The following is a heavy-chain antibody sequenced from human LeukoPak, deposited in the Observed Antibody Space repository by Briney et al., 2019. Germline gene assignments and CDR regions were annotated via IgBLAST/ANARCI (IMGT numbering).Heavy chain of an antibody. Sequence: GGSLRLSCATSGFNFDVYGMSWVRQAPGMGLEWVSSINWNGERIGVAESVEGRFTISRDNARRSVYLQMNSLRVEDTAFYYCARDLAFGAFERYFDIWGRGALVTVSS. V-gene: IGHV3-20*04. CDR3: ARDLAFGAFERYFDI. J-gene: IGHJ2*01. D-gene: IGHD3-10*01. CDR1: GFNFDVYG. CDR2: INWNGERI.